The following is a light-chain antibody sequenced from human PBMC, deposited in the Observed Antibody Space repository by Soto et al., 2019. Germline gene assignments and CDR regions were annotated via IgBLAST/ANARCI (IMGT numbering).Light chain of an antibody. V-gene: IGLV2-14*01. CDR2: DVS. CDR1: SSDVGGYNY. Sequence: QSALTQPAPVSGSPGQSITISCTGTSSDVGGYNYASWYQQHPGKAPKLMIYDVSNRPSGVSNRFSGYKSGNTASLTISGLQAEDEADYYCSSYTSSSTLGHVFGTGTKLTV. J-gene: IGLJ1*01. CDR3: SSYTSSSTLGHV.